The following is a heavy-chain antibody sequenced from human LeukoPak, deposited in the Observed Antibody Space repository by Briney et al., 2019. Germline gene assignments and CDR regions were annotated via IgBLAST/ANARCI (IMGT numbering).Heavy chain of an antibody. CDR1: GGSISSYY. Sequence: PSETLSLTCTVSGGSISSYYWSWIRQPPGKGLEWIGYIYYSGSTNYNPTLKSRVTISVDTSKNQFSLKLSSVTAADTAVYYCARAVYGSSSKYYFDYWGQGTLVTVSS. CDR2: IYYSGST. D-gene: IGHD6-6*01. CDR3: ARAVYGSSSKYYFDY. V-gene: IGHV4-59*01. J-gene: IGHJ4*02.